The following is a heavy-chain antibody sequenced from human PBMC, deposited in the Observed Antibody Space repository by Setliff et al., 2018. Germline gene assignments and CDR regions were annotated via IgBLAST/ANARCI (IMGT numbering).Heavy chain of an antibody. CDR3: ARGGYYYDSSGPSPDHFDY. V-gene: IGHV1-46*01. Sequence: ASVKVSCKASGYTFTSYYMHWVRQAHGQGLEWMGIINPSGGSTSYAQKFQGRVTMTRDTSTSTVYMELSSLRSEDTAVYYCARGGYYYDSSGPSPDHFDYWGQGTLVTVSS. D-gene: IGHD3-22*01. J-gene: IGHJ4*02. CDR2: INPSGGST. CDR1: GYTFTSYY.